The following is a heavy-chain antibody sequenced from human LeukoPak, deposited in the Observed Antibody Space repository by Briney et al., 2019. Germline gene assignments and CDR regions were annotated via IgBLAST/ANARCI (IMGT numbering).Heavy chain of an antibody. D-gene: IGHD1-26*01. V-gene: IGHV3-48*02. Sequence: GGSLRLSRAASGFAFSSYTMNWVRKAPGKGLEWISYISSSSTIMYYADSAKGRFSISRDNAKNSLYLQMNSLRDEDTAVYYCARDKSGSDSARGAAIDIYGQGAMVTVSS. CDR3: ARDKSGSDSARGAAIDI. J-gene: IGHJ3*02. CDR1: GFAFSSYT. CDR2: ISSSSTIM.